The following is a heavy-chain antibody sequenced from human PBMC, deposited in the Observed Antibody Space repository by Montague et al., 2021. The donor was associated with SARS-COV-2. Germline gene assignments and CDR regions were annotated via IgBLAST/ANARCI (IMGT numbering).Heavy chain of an antibody. CDR1: GGSISNFY. CDR2: ISYTGST. D-gene: IGHD1-14*01. CDR3: ARINPTGVDF. V-gene: IGHV4-59*12. Sequence: SETLSLTCTVSGGSISNFYWTLIRSPPGKGLDWIGPISYTGSTYYNPSLKSRVAISVDTSKNQFSLKLTSVTAAVTAFYYCARINPTGVDFWGQGTLVTVSS. J-gene: IGHJ4*02.